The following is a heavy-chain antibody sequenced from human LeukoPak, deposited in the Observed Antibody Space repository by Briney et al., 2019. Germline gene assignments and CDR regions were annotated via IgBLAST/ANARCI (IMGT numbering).Heavy chain of an antibody. CDR3: ARSAYCSGGSCYLLGAPDY. CDR2: FDPEDGET. CDR1: GYTLTELS. Sequence: GASVKVSCKVSGYTLTELSMHWVRQAPGKGLEWMGGFDPEDGETIYAQKFQGRVTMTENTSTDTAYMELSSLRSEDTAVYYCARSAYCSGGSCYLLGAPDYWGQGTLVTVSS. J-gene: IGHJ4*02. V-gene: IGHV1-24*01. D-gene: IGHD2-15*01.